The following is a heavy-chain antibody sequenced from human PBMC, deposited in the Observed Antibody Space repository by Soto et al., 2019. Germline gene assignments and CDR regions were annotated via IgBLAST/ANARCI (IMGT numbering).Heavy chain of an antibody. D-gene: IGHD2-2*01. Sequence: EVQLVESGGGLVKPGGSLRLSCAASGFTFSSYSMNWVRQAPGKGLEWVSSISSSSSYIYYADSVKGRFTISRDNAKNSQYLQMNSLRAEDTAVYYCARDPSPHCSSTSCYQWGGLYYFDYWGQGTLVTVSS. J-gene: IGHJ4*02. CDR2: ISSSSSYI. CDR1: GFTFSSYS. V-gene: IGHV3-21*01. CDR3: ARDPSPHCSSTSCYQWGGLYYFDY.